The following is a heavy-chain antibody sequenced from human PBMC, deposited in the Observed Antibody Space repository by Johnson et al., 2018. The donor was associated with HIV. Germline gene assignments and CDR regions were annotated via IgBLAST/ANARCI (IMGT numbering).Heavy chain of an antibody. V-gene: IGHV3-66*02. Sequence: MLLVESGGGLVQPGGSLRLSFAASGFTVSSNYMSWVRQAPGKGLEWVSVIYSGGSTYYADSVKGRFTISRDNSKNTLYLQRNSLRAEDTAVYYCAGPYYSSGLYLEEGVDAFDIWGQGTMVTVSS. CDR2: IYSGGST. CDR3: AGPYYSSGLYLEEGVDAFDI. J-gene: IGHJ3*02. CDR1: GFTVSSNY. D-gene: IGHD6-19*01.